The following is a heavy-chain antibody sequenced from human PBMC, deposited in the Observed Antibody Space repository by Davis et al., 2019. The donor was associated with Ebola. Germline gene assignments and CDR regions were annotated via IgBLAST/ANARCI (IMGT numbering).Heavy chain of an antibody. CDR2: ISSSSSYI. CDR1: GFTFSSYS. V-gene: IGHV3-21*01. Sequence: PGGSLRLSCAASGFTFSSYSMNWVRQAPGKGLEWVSSISSSSSYIYYADSVKGRFTISRDNAKNSLYLQMNSLRAEDTAVYYCARGEGWGSGYYYYYMDVWGKGTTVTVSS. J-gene: IGHJ6*03. CDR3: ARGEGWGSGYYYYYMDV. D-gene: IGHD7-27*01.